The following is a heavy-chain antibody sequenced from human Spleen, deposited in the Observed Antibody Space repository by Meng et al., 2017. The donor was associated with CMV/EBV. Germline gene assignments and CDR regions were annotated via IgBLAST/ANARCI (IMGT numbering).Heavy chain of an antibody. CDR3: ARVLTGATTPFDY. CDR1: GFTFSDYY. J-gene: IGHJ4*02. Sequence: GGSLRLSCAASGFTFSDYYMYWVRQAPGKGLEWVSYITSSGSAIYYADSVKGRFTVSRDNAKNSLYLQMNSLRAEDTALYYCARVLTGATTPFDYWGQGTLVTVSS. V-gene: IGHV3-11*01. CDR2: ITSSGSAI. D-gene: IGHD1-26*01.